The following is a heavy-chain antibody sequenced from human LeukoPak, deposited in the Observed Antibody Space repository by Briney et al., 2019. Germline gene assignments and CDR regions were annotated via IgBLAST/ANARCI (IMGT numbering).Heavy chain of an antibody. CDR1: GFTFGDSA. CDR3: ARGPPNYDFWSGYYDAFDI. J-gene: IGHJ3*02. V-gene: IGHV3-23*01. CDR2: ITSNGGTT. D-gene: IGHD3-3*01. Sequence: PGGSLRLSCTASGFTFGDSAMSWFRQAPGKGLEWVSAITSNGGTTYYADSVRGRFTISRDNSKNTLYLQMNSLRAEDTAVYYCARGPPNYDFWSGYYDAFDIWGQGTMVTVSS.